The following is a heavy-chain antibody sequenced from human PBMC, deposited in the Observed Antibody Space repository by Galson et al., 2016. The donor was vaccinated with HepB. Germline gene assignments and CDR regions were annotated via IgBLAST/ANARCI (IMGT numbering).Heavy chain of an antibody. Sequence: PALVKPTQTLTLTCTFSGFALTTRGMSVSWIRQPPGKALEWLALLDWEGDPYYTTSLKTRLTISKDSSKNEVVTKVAHVDTDDTATYYCARMRWVFPHYPTDVWGQGTTVTVS. D-gene: IGHD2-8*01. J-gene: IGHJ6*02. CDR2: LDWEGDP. CDR1: GFALTTRGMS. V-gene: IGHV2-70*01. CDR3: ARMRWVFPHYPTDV.